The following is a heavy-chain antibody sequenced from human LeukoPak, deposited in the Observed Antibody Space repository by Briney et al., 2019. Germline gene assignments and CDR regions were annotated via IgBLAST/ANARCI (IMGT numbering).Heavy chain of an antibody. CDR2: INAGNGNT. V-gene: IGHV1-3*01. Sequence: ASVTVSFTASGYTFTSYAMHWVRQAPGQRLEWMGWINAGNGNTKYSQKFQGRVTITRDTSASTAYMELSSLRSEDTAVYYCARVHCSGGSCYSSWFDPWGQGTLVTVSS. D-gene: IGHD2-15*01. CDR1: GYTFTSYA. J-gene: IGHJ5*02. CDR3: ARVHCSGGSCYSSWFDP.